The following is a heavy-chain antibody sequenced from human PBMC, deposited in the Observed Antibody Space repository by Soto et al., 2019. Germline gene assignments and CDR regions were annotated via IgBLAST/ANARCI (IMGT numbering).Heavy chain of an antibody. J-gene: IGHJ6*02. D-gene: IGHD3-9*01. V-gene: IGHV3-30-3*01. CDR1: GFTVSSNY. CDR3: ARDRADYDILTGYLYYYYGMDV. Sequence: GGSLRLSCAASGFTVSSNYMSWVRQAPGKGLEWVAVISYDGSNKYYADSVKGRFTISRDNSKNTLYLQMNSLRAEDTAVYYCARDRADYDILTGYLYYYYGMDVWGQGTKVTVSS. CDR2: ISYDGSNK.